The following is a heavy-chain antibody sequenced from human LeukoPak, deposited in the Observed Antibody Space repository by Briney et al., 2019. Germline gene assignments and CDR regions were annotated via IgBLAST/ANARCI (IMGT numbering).Heavy chain of an antibody. CDR2: ISSSGSTI. Sequence: GGSLRLSCAASGVTFSSYEMNWVRQAPGKGLEWVSYISSSGSTIYYAESVKGRFTISRDNAKNSLYLRMNSLTAEDTVVYYSARDGRQYWLADYYYYYGMDVWVQGTTVAVSS. J-gene: IGHJ6*02. D-gene: IGHD2-8*02. CDR3: ARDGRQYWLADYYYYYGMDV. V-gene: IGHV3-48*03. CDR1: GVTFSSYE.